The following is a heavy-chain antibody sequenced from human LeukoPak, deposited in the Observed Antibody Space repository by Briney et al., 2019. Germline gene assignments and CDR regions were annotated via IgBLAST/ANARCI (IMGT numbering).Heavy chain of an antibody. CDR3: ARHPTALVSYGFDP. V-gene: IGHV4-59*08. J-gene: IGHJ5*02. CDR1: GGSFRNYY. CDR2: IYYSGST. Sequence: PSETLSLTCTVSGGSFRNYYWSWIRQPPGKGLDWIGYIYYSGSTKYNPSLKSRVTISVDTSKNQFSLNLSSVTAADTAVYYCARHPTALVSYGFDPWGQGTLVTVSS. D-gene: IGHD5-18*01.